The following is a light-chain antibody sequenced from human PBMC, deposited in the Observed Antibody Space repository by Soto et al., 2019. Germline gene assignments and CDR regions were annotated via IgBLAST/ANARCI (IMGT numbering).Light chain of an antibody. CDR2: KAS. CDR3: QHYNSYSAA. J-gene: IGKJ1*01. Sequence: DIQMTQSPSTLSGSVGDRVTITCRASQTISSWLAWYQQKPGKAPKLLIYKASTLKSGVPSRFSGSGSGTEFALTISSLQPDDFATYYCQHYNSYSAAFGQGTQLELK. CDR1: QTISSW. V-gene: IGKV1-5*03.